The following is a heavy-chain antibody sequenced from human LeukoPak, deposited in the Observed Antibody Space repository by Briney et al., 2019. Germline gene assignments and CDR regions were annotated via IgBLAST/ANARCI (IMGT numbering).Heavy chain of an antibody. J-gene: IGHJ5*02. CDR3: ARGDGGDCYNGNSFCNWFDP. CDR1: GGTFSSYA. D-gene: IGHD2-21*02. V-gene: IGHV1-69*01. Sequence: SVEVSCKASGGTFSSYAISWVRQAPGQGLEWMGGIIPIFGTANYAQKFQGRVTITADESTSTAYMELSSLRSEDTAVHYCARGDGGDCYNGNSFCNWFDPWGQGTLVTVSS. CDR2: IIPIFGTA.